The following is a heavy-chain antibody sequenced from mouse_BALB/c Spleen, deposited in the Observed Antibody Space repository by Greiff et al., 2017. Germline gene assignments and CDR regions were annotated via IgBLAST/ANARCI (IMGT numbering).Heavy chain of an antibody. CDR1: GFTFSSFG. V-gene: IGHV5-17*02. Sequence: EVHLVESGGGLVQPGGSRKLSCAASGFTFSSFGMHCVRQAPEKGLEWVAYISSGSSTIYYADTLKGRFTISRDNPKNTLFLQMTSLRSEDTAMYYCARGGNYLYYAMDYWGQGTSVTVSA. J-gene: IGHJ4*01. CDR2: ISSGSSTI. CDR3: ARGGNYLYYAMDY. D-gene: IGHD2-1*01.